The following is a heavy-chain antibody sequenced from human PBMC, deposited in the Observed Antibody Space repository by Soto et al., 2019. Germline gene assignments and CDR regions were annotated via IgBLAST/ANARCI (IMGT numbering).Heavy chain of an antibody. J-gene: IGHJ4*02. Sequence: PGGSLRLSCAASGFTFSVSAIHWVRQAPGRGLEWVGRIRSTAQNSATGYVASVRGRFTISRDDSKNTAYLQMNSLKTDDTAVHYCTVVGATSDGFRYWGQGSLVTVSS. D-gene: IGHD1-26*01. CDR2: IRSTAQNSAT. CDR1: GFTFSVSA. V-gene: IGHV3-73*01. CDR3: TVVGATSDGFRY.